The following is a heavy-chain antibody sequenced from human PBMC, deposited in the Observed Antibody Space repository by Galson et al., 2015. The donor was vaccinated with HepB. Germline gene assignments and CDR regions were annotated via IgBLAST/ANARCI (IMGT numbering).Heavy chain of an antibody. V-gene: IGHV3-30-3*01. CDR3: ARDPVGYFSSTSWYSDWYFDL. D-gene: IGHD2-2*01. Sequence: SLRLSCAASGFTFSPYTMDWVRQAPGKGLEWVAVISYDGSNEYYADSVKGRFTISRENSKNTLYLQMNSLRAEDTAVYYCARDPVGYFSSTSWYSDWYFDLWGRGTLVTVSS. CDR1: GFTFSPYT. J-gene: IGHJ2*01. CDR2: ISYDGSNE.